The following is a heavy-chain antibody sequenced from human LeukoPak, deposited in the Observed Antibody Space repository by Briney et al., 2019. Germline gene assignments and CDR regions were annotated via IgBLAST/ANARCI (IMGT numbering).Heavy chain of an antibody. D-gene: IGHD6-19*01. CDR2: INSDGSRT. V-gene: IGHV3-74*01. CDR3: ARPGPYSSGWYQDFDY. J-gene: IGHJ4*02. Sequence: GGSLRLSCAASGFTLSNYWIHWVRQAPGKGLVWVAYINSDGSRTSYADSVRGRFTISRDNAKNTVHLLMNSLRVEDTAVYYCARPGPYSSGWYQDFDYWGQGTLVTVSS. CDR1: GFTLSNYW.